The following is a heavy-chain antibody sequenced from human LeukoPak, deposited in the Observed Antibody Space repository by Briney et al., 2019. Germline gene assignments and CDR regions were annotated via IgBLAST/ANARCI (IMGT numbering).Heavy chain of an antibody. V-gene: IGHV3-21*01. CDR3: ARVVPAASYGMDV. J-gene: IGHJ6*04. Sequence: GSLRLSCAASGFTFSSYSMNWVRQAPGKGLEWVSSISSSSSYIYYADSVEGRFTISRDNAKNSLYLQMNSLRAEDTAVYYCARVVPAASYGMDVWGKGTTVTVSS. CDR1: GFTFSSYS. CDR2: ISSSSSYI. D-gene: IGHD2-2*01.